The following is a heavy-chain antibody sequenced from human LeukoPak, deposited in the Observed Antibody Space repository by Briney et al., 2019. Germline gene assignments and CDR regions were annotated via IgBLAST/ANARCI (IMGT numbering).Heavy chain of an antibody. CDR2: INPNSGGT. CDR3: ARDLGTMVRGVIISWFDP. V-gene: IGHV1-2*02. J-gene: IGHJ5*02. Sequence: ASVKVSCKASGYTFTSYGISWVRQAPGQGLEWMGWINPNSGGTNYAQKFQGRVTMTRDTSISTAYMELSRLRSDDTAVYYCARDLGTMVRGVIISWFDPWGQGTLVTVSS. CDR1: GYTFTSYG. D-gene: IGHD3-10*01.